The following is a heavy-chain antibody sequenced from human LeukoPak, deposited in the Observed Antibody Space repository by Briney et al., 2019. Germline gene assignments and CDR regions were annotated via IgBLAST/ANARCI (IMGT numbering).Heavy chain of an antibody. J-gene: IGHJ5*02. CDR3: AKSGSFGVTGNWFDP. V-gene: IGHV3-9*01. CDR2: ISWNSGSI. D-gene: IGHD3-10*01. Sequence: GGSLRLSCAASGFTFDDYAMHWVRQAPGKGLEWVSGISWNSGSIGYADSVKGRFTISRDNAKNSLYLQMNSLRAEDTALYYCAKSGSFGVTGNWFDPWGQGTLVTVSS. CDR1: GFTFDDYA.